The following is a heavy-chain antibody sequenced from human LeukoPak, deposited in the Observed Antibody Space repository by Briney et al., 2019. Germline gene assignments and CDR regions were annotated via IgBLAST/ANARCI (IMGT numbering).Heavy chain of an antibody. Sequence: SETLSLTCTVSGGSISSSTYYWGWIRQPPGKGLEWIGSIYYSGSTYYNPSLKSRVTISVDTSKNQFSLKLSSVTAADTAVYYCARHRGDGSGRYYYYMDVWGKGTTVTISS. D-gene: IGHD3-10*01. CDR3: ARHRGDGSGRYYYYMDV. J-gene: IGHJ6*03. V-gene: IGHV4-39*01. CDR2: IYYSGST. CDR1: GGSISSSTYY.